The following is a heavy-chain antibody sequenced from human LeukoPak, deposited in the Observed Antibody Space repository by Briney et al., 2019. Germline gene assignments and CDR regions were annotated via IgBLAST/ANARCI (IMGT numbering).Heavy chain of an antibody. Sequence: LSLTCAVYGGSFSGYYWSWIRQPPGKGMEWVSSIRDSAYRTYYADSVKGRFTISRDNSKNTLYLQMNSLRAEDTAVYYCARSRIAAAGGGIDYWGQGTLVTVSS. CDR2: IRDSAYRT. CDR3: ARSRIAAAGGGIDY. J-gene: IGHJ4*02. V-gene: IGHV3-23*01. CDR1: GGSFSGYY. D-gene: IGHD6-13*01.